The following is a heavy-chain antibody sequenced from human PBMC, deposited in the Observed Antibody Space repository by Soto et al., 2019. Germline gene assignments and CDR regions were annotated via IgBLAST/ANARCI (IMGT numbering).Heavy chain of an antibody. V-gene: IGHV1-46*01. Sequence: QVQLVQSGAEVKKPGASVKVSCKASGYTFTSYYMHWVRQAPGQGLEWMGIINPSGGSTSYAQKYQVRVTMTSRTSTSSVHMELTSLSCEDTAVYYCARDSGAATSPDYWGEGTLFAVSS. CDR3: ARDSGAATSPDY. CDR1: GYTFTSYY. D-gene: IGHD2-15*01. CDR2: INPSGGST. J-gene: IGHJ4*02.